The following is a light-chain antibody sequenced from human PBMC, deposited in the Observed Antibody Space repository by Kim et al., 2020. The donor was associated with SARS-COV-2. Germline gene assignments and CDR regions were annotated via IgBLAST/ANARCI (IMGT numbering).Light chain of an antibody. CDR3: AAWDDTRGWV. Sequence: PGQSVTTSSAGALSNIQNNYARWLQQLPRIPPNLLLLRNDQRPSGFPDRFSGSKSGASASLAISGLPFEDEADYFCAAWDDTRGWVFGGGTQLTVL. J-gene: IGLJ3*02. CDR2: RND. V-gene: IGLV1-47*01. CDR1: LSNIQNNY.